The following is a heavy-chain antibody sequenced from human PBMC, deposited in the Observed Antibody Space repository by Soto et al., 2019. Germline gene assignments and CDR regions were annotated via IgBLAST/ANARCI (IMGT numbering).Heavy chain of an antibody. J-gene: IGHJ5*02. Sequence: PSQTLSLTCAISGDSVSSNSAAWNWIRQSPSRGLEWLGRTYYRSKWYNDYAVSVKSRITINPDASKNQFSLQLNSVTPEDTAVYYCARGVAGTLSFTWFDPWGQGALVTVSS. CDR3: ARGVAGTLSFTWFDP. D-gene: IGHD6-19*01. V-gene: IGHV6-1*01. CDR2: TYYRSKWYN. CDR1: GDSVSSNSAA.